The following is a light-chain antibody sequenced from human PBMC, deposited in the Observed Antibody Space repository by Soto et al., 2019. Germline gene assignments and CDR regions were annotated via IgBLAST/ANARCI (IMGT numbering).Light chain of an antibody. CDR3: QSLDNNLNGYV. V-gene: IGLV1-40*01. Sequence: QLVLTQPPSVSGAPGQTVTISCTGSTSNIGASYDVHWYQQLPGSAPNLLIYRETHRPSGTPNRFSGSRSGTSASLAIFGLQPEAEADYYCQSLDNNLNGYVFGTGTKVTVL. CDR1: TSNIGASYD. CDR2: RET. J-gene: IGLJ1*01.